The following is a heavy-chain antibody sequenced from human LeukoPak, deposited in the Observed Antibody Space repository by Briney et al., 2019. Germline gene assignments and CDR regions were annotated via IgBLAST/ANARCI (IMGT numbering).Heavy chain of an antibody. Sequence: GAPVKVSCKASGYTFTNYDINWVRQATGQGLEWMGWMNPNSANTGYAQKFQGRVTMTRNTSISTAYMELSSLRSEDTAVYYCARVNCSSTSCRSKFLDYWDQGTLVTVSS. D-gene: IGHD2-2*01. CDR3: ARVNCSSTSCRSKFLDY. V-gene: IGHV1-8*01. CDR2: MNPNSANT. J-gene: IGHJ4*02. CDR1: GYTFTNYD.